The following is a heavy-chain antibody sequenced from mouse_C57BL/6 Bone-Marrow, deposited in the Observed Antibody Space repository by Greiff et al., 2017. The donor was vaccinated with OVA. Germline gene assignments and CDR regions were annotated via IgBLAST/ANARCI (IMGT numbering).Heavy chain of an antibody. CDR1: GFTFSDYY. V-gene: IGHV5-16*01. Sequence: EVKLMESEGGLVQPGSSMKLSCTASGFTFSDYYMAWVRQVPEKGLEWVANINYDGSSTYYLDSLKSRFIISRDNAKNILYLQMSSLKSEDTATYYCARVRGSSPYWYFDVWGTGTTVTVSS. CDR2: INYDGSST. CDR3: ARVRGSSPYWYFDV. J-gene: IGHJ1*03. D-gene: IGHD1-1*01.